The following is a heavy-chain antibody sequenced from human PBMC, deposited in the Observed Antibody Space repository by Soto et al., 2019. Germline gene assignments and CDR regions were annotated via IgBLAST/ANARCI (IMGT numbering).Heavy chain of an antibody. CDR3: ARAKVLITPNWFDP. J-gene: IGHJ5*02. CDR1: GYTFTSYG. V-gene: IGHV1-18*01. Sequence: ASVKVSCKASGYTFTSYGITWVRQAPGQGLEYLGWISTYNGNTDFAQKVQNRLTLTTDTSTSTAYMELRSLRPDDTAVYYCARAKVLITPNWFDPWGQGTPVTVSS. CDR2: ISTYNGNT. D-gene: IGHD3-22*01.